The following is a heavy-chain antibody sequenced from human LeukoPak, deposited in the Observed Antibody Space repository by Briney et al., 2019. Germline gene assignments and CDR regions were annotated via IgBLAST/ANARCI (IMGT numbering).Heavy chain of an antibody. CDR1: GGSFSGYY. CDR2: IYYSGST. V-gene: IGHV4-59*01. CDR3: ARVDYYDSSGDMFDP. J-gene: IGHJ5*02. D-gene: IGHD3-22*01. Sequence: SETLSLTCAVYGGSFSGYYWSWIRQPPGKGLEWIGYIYYSGSTNYNPSLKSRVTISVDTSKNQFSLKLSSVTAADTAAYYCARVDYYDSSGDMFDPWGQGTLVTVSS.